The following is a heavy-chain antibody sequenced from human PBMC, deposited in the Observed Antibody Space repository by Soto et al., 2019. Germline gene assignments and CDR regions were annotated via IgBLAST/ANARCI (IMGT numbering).Heavy chain of an antibody. CDR2: IIPIFGTA. J-gene: IGHJ4*02. CDR1: GGTFSSYA. Sequence: QVQLVQSGAEVKKPGSSVKVSCKASGGTFSSYAISWVRQAPGQGLEWMGGIIPIFGTANYAQKFQGRVTITADKSTSTAYMELSRLRSEETAVYYCASGGVRYSGSYYYVYWGQGTLVTVSS. V-gene: IGHV1-69*06. D-gene: IGHD1-26*01. CDR3: ASGGVRYSGSYYYVY.